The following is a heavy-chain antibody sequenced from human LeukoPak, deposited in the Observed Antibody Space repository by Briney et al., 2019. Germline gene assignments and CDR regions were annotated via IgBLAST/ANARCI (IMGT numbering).Heavy chain of an antibody. V-gene: IGHV4-59*12. CDR3: ARAPRPRGDSRYFDY. CDR2: IYYSGST. D-gene: IGHD2-15*01. Sequence: SETRSLTCTVSGGSISSYYWSWIRQPPGKGLEWIGYIYYSGSTNYNPSLKSRVTISVDTSKNQFSLKLSSVTAADTAVYYCARAPRPRGDSRYFDYWGQGTLVTVSS. CDR1: GGSISSYY. J-gene: IGHJ4*02.